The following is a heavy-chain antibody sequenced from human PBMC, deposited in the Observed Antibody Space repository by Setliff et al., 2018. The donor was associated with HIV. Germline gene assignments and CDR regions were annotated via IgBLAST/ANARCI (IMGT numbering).Heavy chain of an antibody. V-gene: IGHV1-2*02. CDR2: INPNSGGT. CDR1: GYSFTAYH. Sequence: ASVKVSCKASGYSFTAYHMHWVRQAPGQGLEWMGWINPNSGGTNYAQKFQGRVTMTRDTSTNTVFMQLNSLTFRDTAVYYCARGLYNWNLWGQGTLVTVSS. CDR3: ARGLYNWNL. D-gene: IGHD1-20*01. J-gene: IGHJ4*02.